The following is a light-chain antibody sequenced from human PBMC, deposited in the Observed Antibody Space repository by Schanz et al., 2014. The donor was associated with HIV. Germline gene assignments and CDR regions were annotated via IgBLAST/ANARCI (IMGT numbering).Light chain of an antibody. V-gene: IGKV3-11*01. J-gene: IGKJ1*01. CDR3: QQRSKWPRT. CDR2: DAS. Sequence: DIVMTQSPATLSVSPGERATLSCRASQTISSNLAWYQQKPGQAPRLLIYDASNRATGIPARFSGSGSGTDFTLTISSLEPEDVAVYSCQQRSKWPRTFGQGTKVEIK. CDR1: QTISSN.